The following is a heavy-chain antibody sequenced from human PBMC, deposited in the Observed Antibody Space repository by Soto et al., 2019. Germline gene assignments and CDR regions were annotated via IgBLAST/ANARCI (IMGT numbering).Heavy chain of an antibody. Sequence: SETLSLTCTVSGGSINTFYWRWVRQPAGKVLEWIGRIFSSGSTSFNPSLESRGAMSVDTSKNHFSLNLSSVTAADMDVYYCAREGSYSAYNFAHGIQLWSFDFWGQGALVTVSS. CDR3: AREGSYSAYNFAHGIQLWSFDF. D-gene: IGHD5-12*01. J-gene: IGHJ4*02. CDR1: GGSINTFY. CDR2: IFSSGST. V-gene: IGHV4-4*07.